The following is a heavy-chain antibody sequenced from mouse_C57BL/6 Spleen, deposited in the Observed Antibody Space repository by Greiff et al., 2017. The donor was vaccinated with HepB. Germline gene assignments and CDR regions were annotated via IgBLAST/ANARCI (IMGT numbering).Heavy chain of an antibody. J-gene: IGHJ3*01. V-gene: IGHV1-15*01. CDR3: TGYRPWFAY. CDR1: GYTFTDYE. D-gene: IGHD2-12*01. Sequence: VKLQESGAELVRPGASVTLSCKASGYTFTDYEMHWVKQTPVHGLEWIGAIDPETGGTAYNQKFKGKAILTADKSSSTAYMELRSLTSEDSAVYYCTGYRPWFAYWGQGTLVTVSA. CDR2: IDPETGGT.